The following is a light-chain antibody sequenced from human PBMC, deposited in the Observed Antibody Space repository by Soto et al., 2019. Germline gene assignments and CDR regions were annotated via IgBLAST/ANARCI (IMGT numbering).Light chain of an antibody. CDR3: QQYGSSPLT. CDR2: GAS. V-gene: IGKV3-20*01. Sequence: EIVVRQSPGTLSLSPGERATLSCRASQSVSSSYLAWYQQKPGQAPRLLIYGASSRATGIPDRFSGSGSGADFTLTISRLEPEDFAVYYCQQYGSSPLTFGGGTKADIK. J-gene: IGKJ4*01. CDR1: QSVSSSY.